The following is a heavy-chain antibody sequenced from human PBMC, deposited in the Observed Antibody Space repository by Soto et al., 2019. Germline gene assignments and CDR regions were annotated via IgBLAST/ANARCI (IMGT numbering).Heavy chain of an antibody. CDR3: ARVPLGYDILTGYSLYYYGMDV. D-gene: IGHD3-9*01. V-gene: IGHV4-59*01. CDR2: IYYSGST. J-gene: IGHJ6*02. CDR1: GGSIRSYY. Sequence: SETLSLTCTVSGGSIRSYYWSWIRQPPGKGLEWIGYIYYSGSTNYNPSLKSRVTISVDTSKNQFSLKLSSVTAADTAVYYCARVPLGYDILTGYSLYYYGMDVWGQGTTVT.